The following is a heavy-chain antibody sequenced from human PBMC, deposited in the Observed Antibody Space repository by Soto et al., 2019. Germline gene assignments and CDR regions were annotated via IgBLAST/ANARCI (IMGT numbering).Heavy chain of an antibody. Sequence: SETLSLTCTVSGGSVNSGTYYWNWIRQPPGKGLEWIGLIYNSGSTKYNPFLKSRVTISVDTSKNQFSLKLSSVTAADTAVYYCPRQFGNCGQGFQVPVAS. CDR1: GGSVNSGTYY. D-gene: IGHD3-10*01. CDR3: PRQFGN. CDR2: IYNSGST. J-gene: IGHJ1*01. V-gene: IGHV4-61*01.